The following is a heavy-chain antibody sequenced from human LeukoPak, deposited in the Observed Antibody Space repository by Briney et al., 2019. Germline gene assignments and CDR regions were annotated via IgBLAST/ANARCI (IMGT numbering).Heavy chain of an antibody. V-gene: IGHV3-48*03. CDR3: AELGITMIGGV. CDR1: GFTFSSYE. D-gene: IGHD3-10*02. CDR2: ISSSGSTI. J-gene: IGHJ6*04. Sequence: GGSLRLACAASGFTFSSYEMNWVGQAPGKGLEWVSYISSSGSTIYYADSVKGRFTISRDNAKNSLYLQMSSLGAEDTAVYYCAELGITMIGGVWGKGTTVTISS.